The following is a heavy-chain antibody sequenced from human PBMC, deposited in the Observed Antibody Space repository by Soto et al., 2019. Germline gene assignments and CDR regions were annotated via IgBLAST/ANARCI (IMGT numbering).Heavy chain of an antibody. J-gene: IGHJ5*02. Sequence: QLQLQESGSGLVKPSQTLSLTCAVSGGSISSGGYSWSWIRQPPGKGLEWIGYIYHRGSTYYNPPLKSRATISVARSKNQFSLKLSSVTAADTAVYYCARGYDSSPFDPWGQGTLVTVSS. D-gene: IGHD3-22*01. CDR2: IYHRGST. CDR3: ARGYDSSPFDP. CDR1: GGSISSGGYS. V-gene: IGHV4-30-2*01.